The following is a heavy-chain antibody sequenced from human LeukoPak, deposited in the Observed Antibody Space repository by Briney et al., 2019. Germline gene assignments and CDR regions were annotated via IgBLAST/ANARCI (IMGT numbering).Heavy chain of an antibody. J-gene: IGHJ4*02. CDR3: ARGSSRGAARHFDY. CDR2: INHSGST. CDR1: GGSFSGYY. V-gene: IGHV4-34*01. D-gene: IGHD6-6*01. Sequence: PSETLSLTCAVYGGSFSGYYWSWIRQPPGKGLEWIGEINHSGSTNYNPSLKSRVTISVDTSKNQFSLKLSSVTAADTAVYYCARGSSRGAARHFDYWGQGTLVTVSS.